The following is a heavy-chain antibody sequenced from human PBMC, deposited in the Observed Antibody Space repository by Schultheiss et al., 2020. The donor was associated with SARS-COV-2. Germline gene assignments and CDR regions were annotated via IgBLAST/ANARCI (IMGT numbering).Heavy chain of an antibody. J-gene: IGHJ3*02. CDR1: GGSFSGYY. CDR2: IYYSGST. D-gene: IGHD2-2*01. V-gene: IGHV4-34*01. CDR3: ARARGAAAIFLAFDI. Sequence: SETLSLTCAVYGGSFSGYYWSWIRQPPGKGLEWIGSIYYSGSTYYNPSLKSRVTISVDTSKNQFSLKLSSVTAADTAVYYCARARGAAAIFLAFDIWGQGTMVTVSS.